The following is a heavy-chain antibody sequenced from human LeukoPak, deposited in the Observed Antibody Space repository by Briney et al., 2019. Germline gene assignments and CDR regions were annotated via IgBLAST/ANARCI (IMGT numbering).Heavy chain of an antibody. CDR2: ISTSGGSS. J-gene: IGHJ4*02. CDR3: AIMHPYYDGSGYWVQ. CDR1: GFTFSSYA. V-gene: IGHV3-23*01. D-gene: IGHD3-22*01. Sequence: GGSLKLSCAASGFTFSSYAMSWVRQAPGKGLEWVSGISTSGGSSSYADSVKGRFTISRDNPRNTLYMQMNSLRAEDTALYYCAIMHPYYDGSGYWVQWGQGTLVTVSS.